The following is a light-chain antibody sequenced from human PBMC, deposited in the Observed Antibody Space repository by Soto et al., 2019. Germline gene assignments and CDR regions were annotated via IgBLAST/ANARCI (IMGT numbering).Light chain of an antibody. V-gene: IGKV3-11*01. J-gene: IGKJ5*01. CDR2: DAS. Sequence: EIVLTQSPGTLSLSPGERPTLSCRASQSVSSYLAWYQKKPGQAPRLLIYDASNRATGIPARFSGSGSGTDFTLTISSLETEDFALYYCQQRNTWPPITFGQGTRLEI. CDR3: QQRNTWPPIT. CDR1: QSVSSY.